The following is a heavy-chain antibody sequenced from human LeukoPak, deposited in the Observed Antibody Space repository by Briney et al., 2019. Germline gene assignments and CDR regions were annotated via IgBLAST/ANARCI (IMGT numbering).Heavy chain of an antibody. Sequence: GGSLRLSCAASEFTSSSYNMNWVRQAPGKGLAWVSSISRSSIYIYYAVSVKGRFTISRDNAENSLSLQMNSLRAEDTAVYYCARDSGDGSGSFYPYGMDVWGQGTTVTVSS. CDR3: ARDSGDGSGSFYPYGMDV. CDR1: EFTSSSYN. J-gene: IGHJ6*02. CDR2: ISRSSIYI. D-gene: IGHD3-10*01. V-gene: IGHV3-21*01.